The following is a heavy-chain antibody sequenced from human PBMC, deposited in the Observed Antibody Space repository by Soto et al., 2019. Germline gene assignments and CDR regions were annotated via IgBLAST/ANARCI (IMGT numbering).Heavy chain of an antibody. CDR2: ISPDGSST. V-gene: IGHV3-64*04. CDR1: GFTFSSYA. Sequence: PGGSLRLSCSASGFTFSSYALHWVRQAPGKGLEYVSVISPDGSSTSYADSVKGRFTISRDNAKNTLSLQMNSLRAEDTAVYYCAVSPTRGAGMDVWGQGTTVTVSS. CDR3: AVSPTRGAGMDV. J-gene: IGHJ6*02.